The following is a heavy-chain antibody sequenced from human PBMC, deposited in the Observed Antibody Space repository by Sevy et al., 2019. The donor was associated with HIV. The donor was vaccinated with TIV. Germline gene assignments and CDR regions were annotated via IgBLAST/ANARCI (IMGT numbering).Heavy chain of an antibody. V-gene: IGHV3-15*07. CDR2: IKSKTDGGTT. CDR1: GFTFSNAW. D-gene: IGHD5-18*01. J-gene: IGHJ4*02. CDR3: TTDGGGYNYGYSFDY. Sequence: GGSLRLSCAASGFTFSNAWMNWVRQAPGKGLEWVGRIKSKTDGGTTDYAAPVKGRFTISRDDSKNTLYLQMNSMKTEDTAVYYCTTDGGGYNYGYSFDYWGQGTLVTVSS.